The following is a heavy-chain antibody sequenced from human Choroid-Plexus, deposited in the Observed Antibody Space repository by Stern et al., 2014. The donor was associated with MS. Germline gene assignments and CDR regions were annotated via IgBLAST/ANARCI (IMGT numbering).Heavy chain of an antibody. J-gene: IGHJ5*02. D-gene: IGHD2/OR15-2a*01. CDR2: VSYDGSNK. CDR3: AKDRQYLTYFFDH. CDR1: GFTFGSCA. V-gene: IGHV3-30*18. Sequence: QMQLVQSGGGVVQPGRPLRLSCVASGFTFGSCAMHWVRQAPGKGLEWVAGVSYDGSNKTYADSVKGRFTISRDNSQNTLYMQMSSLRPEDTAVYYCAKDRQYLTYFFDHWGQGSLVTVSS.